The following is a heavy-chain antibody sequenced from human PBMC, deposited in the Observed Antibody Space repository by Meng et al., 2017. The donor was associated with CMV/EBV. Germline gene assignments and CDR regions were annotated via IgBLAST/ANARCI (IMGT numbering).Heavy chain of an antibody. D-gene: IGHD6-13*01. J-gene: IGHJ5*02. CDR3: ARDWRQLAPLNWFDP. V-gene: IGHV4-39*07. CDR1: GGSISSSSYY. Sequence: SETLSPTCTVSGGSISSSSYYWGWIRQPPGKGLEGIGSIYYSGSTYYNPSLKSRVTISVDTSKNQCSLELSSVTAADTAVYYCARDWRQLAPLNWFDPWGQGTLVTVSS. CDR2: IYYSGST.